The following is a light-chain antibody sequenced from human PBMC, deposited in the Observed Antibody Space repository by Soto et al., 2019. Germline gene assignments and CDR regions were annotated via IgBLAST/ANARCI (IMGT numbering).Light chain of an antibody. CDR2: DAS. CDR1: QNIGSD. V-gene: IGKV3-11*01. Sequence: EIVLTQSPATLSLSPGERATLSCRASQNIGSDLAWYQQEPSQAPRLLIYDASNRAPGIPARFGGSGSGTDFTLTISSLEPEDFAVYHCQQRAKWPRTFGQGTMVEVK. CDR3: QQRAKWPRT. J-gene: IGKJ1*01.